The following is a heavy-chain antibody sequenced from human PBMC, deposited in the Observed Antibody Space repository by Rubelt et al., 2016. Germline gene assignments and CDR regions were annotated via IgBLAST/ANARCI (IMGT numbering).Heavy chain of an antibody. Sequence: SGSTYYNPPLKSRVTFSVDTSKNKFSLKLSPVTAPDTAVFYCARDRGSLISGSYYYYYGMDVWGQGTTVTVSS. CDR3: ARDRGSLISGSYYYYYGMDV. D-gene: IGHD1-26*01. J-gene: IGHJ6*02. V-gene: IGHV4-31*02. CDR2: SGST.